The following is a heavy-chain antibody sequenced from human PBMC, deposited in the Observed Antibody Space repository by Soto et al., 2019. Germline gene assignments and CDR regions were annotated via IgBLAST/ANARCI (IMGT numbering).Heavy chain of an antibody. CDR1: GGTFSSYA. V-gene: IGHV1-69*06. Sequence: QVQLVQSGAEVKKPGSSVKVSCKASGGTFSSYAISWVRQAPGQGLEWMGGIIPIFGTANYAQKFQGRVTIPAEKSTSTAYRELSSLRSEDTAVYYCARPPRDGYNAHYFDYWGQEPLVPVSS. CDR3: ARPPRDGYNAHYFDY. D-gene: IGHD5-12*01. J-gene: IGHJ4*02. CDR2: IIPIFGTA.